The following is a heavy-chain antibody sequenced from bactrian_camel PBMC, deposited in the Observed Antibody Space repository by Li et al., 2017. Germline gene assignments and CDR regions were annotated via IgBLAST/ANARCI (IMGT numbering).Heavy chain of an antibody. D-gene: IGHD6*01. J-gene: IGHJ4*01. V-gene: IGHV3S10*01. CDR3: AAGRRQVVAGTGTSYCSLKEYDFNY. CDR1: GYTDSTYC. Sequence: DVQLVESGGGSVQAGGSLRLSCAYSGYTDSTYCMGWFRQAPGKEREGVAVLDRNGGTRYEDSVRGRFTISKDNSKTTVYLQMENLKPEDTAMYSCAAGRRQVVAGTGTSYCSLKEYDFNYWGQGTQVTVS. CDR2: LDRNGGT.